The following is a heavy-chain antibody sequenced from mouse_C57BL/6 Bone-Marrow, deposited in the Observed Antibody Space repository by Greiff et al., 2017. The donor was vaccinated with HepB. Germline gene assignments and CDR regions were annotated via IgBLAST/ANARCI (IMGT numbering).Heavy chain of an antibody. CDR3: VREEVHGSSSPFDY. CDR2: IRSKSNNYAT. V-gene: IGHV10-1*01. CDR1: GFSFNTYA. D-gene: IGHD1-1*01. J-gene: IGHJ2*01. Sequence: EVKLLESGGGLVQPKGSLKLSCAASGFSFNTYAMNWVRQAPGKGLEWVARIRSKSNNYATYYADSVKDRFTISRDDSESMLYLQMNNLETEDTAMYYCVREEVHGSSSPFDYWGQGTTLTVSS.